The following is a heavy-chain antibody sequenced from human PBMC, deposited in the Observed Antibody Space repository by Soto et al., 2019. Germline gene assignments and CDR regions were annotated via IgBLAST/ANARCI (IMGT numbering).Heavy chain of an antibody. J-gene: IGHJ4*02. V-gene: IGHV1-18*01. Sequence: SSVNVSCKASGYTFTSYGISGVRQAPGQGREWMGWISAYNGNTNYAQKLQGRLTMTTATYTSTAYMALRSLRSDDTDVYYCESGLYSYDSSGSLVYWGQGTLVTVSS. CDR1: GYTFTSYG. CDR2: ISAYNGNT. D-gene: IGHD3-22*01. CDR3: ESGLYSYDSSGSLVY.